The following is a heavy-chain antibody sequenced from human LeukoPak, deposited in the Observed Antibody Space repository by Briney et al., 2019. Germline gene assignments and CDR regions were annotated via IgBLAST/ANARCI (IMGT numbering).Heavy chain of an antibody. CDR2: IYYSGST. Sequence: PSETLSLTCTVSGGSISSYYWSWIRQPPGKGLEWIGYIYYSGSTNYNPSLKSRVTISVDTSKNQFSLKLSSVTAADTAVYYCARPGSTTGWFYFDYWGQGPLVTVSS. CDR3: ARPGSTTGWFYFDY. J-gene: IGHJ4*02. D-gene: IGHD1-1*01. V-gene: IGHV4-59*08. CDR1: GGSISSYY.